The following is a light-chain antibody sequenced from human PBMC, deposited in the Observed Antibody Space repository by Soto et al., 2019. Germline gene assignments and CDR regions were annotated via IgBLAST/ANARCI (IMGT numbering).Light chain of an antibody. CDR2: DAS. CDR1: QTIFNW. CDR3: QQYGSSPYT. Sequence: DIQMTQSPSTLSASVGDRVTITCRASQTIFNWLAWYQRKPGRAPNLLIYDASSLQSGVPSTFSGSGSGTEFTLTISSLQPGDFAVYYCQQYGSSPYTFGQGSKLEIK. V-gene: IGKV1-5*01. J-gene: IGKJ2*01.